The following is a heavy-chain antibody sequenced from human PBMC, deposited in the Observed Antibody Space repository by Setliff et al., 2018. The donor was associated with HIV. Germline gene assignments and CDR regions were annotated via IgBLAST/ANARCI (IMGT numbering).Heavy chain of an antibody. J-gene: IGHJ4*02. Sequence: SETLSLTCTVSGGSITGHYWSWIRQPPGKGLEWIGYIHYSGSSNYNPSLKSRVSISVDTSKNQFSLKLSSVTAADTAVYYCARTGGSGGFDYWGQGTLVTVSS. CDR1: GGSITGHY. V-gene: IGHV4-59*08. CDR2: IHYSGSS. CDR3: ARTGGSGGFDY. D-gene: IGHD3-10*01.